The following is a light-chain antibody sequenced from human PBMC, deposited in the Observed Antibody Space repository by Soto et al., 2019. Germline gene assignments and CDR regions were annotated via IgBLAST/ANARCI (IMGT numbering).Light chain of an antibody. CDR2: DVT. CDR1: SSDVGGYNY. J-gene: IGLJ1*01. CDR3: CSYAGTYNFFV. V-gene: IGLV2-11*01. Sequence: QSVLTQPRSVSGSPGQSVTISCSGSSSDVGGYNYVSWYQQQPGKAPKLLIYDVTIRTSGVSDRFSGSKSGNTASLTISDLQAEDDGDYYCCSYAGTYNFFVFGTGTKVTVL.